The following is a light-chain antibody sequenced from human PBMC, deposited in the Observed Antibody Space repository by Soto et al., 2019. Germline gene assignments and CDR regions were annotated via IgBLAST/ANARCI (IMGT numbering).Light chain of an antibody. CDR2: DAS. V-gene: IGKV3-15*01. J-gene: IGKJ5*01. CDR1: QSVSIY. CDR3: QHYNNRPIT. Sequence: IGLQHYTATLSLSPGERATLSCRAIQSVSIYLAWYQQKHGKVPRLLIYDASTRATGIPARFSGSGSGTEFTLTLSSLQSEDFAVYYCQHYNNRPITSGQRTRPAI.